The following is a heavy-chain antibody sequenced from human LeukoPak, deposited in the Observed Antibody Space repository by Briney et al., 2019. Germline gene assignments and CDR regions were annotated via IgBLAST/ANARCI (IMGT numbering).Heavy chain of an antibody. CDR1: GFTFSSYE. Sequence: GGSLRLSCAASGFTFSSYEMDWVRQAPGKGLEWVSYISSSGSTTYYADSVKGRLTISRDNAKNSLYLQMNSLRAEDTAVYYCARDGPRSVSSSSYFDYWGQGTLVTVSS. V-gene: IGHV3-48*03. D-gene: IGHD6-13*01. J-gene: IGHJ4*02. CDR3: ARDGPRSVSSSSYFDY. CDR2: ISSSGSTT.